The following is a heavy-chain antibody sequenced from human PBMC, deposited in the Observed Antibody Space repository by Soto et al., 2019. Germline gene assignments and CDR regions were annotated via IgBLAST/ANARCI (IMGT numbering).Heavy chain of an antibody. D-gene: IGHD3-10*01. CDR1: GFTFGSYA. CDR3: AKDNGNYGSGSFSH. CDR2: ISGTGDSS. V-gene: IGHV3-23*01. Sequence: PGGSLRLSCAASGFTFGSYAMSWVRQAPGKGLEWVSLISGTGDSSEYAHSVKGRFTISRDYSKTTVFLQMNSLRAEDTAVYFCAKDNGNYGSGSFSHWGQGTLVTVSS. J-gene: IGHJ4*02.